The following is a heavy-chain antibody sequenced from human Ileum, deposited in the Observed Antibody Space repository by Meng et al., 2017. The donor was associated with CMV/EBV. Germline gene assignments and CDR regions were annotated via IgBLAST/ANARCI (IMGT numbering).Heavy chain of an antibody. Sequence: SVKVSCKTSGGTFISYAISWVRQVPGQGLEWMGGIIPIFGTPNYAERFQGRVTITADESTSTAYMELSSLGSEDTAVYYCAKDIQLGDTAMVDGMDVWGQGTMVT. CDR3: AKDIQLGDTAMVDGMDV. V-gene: IGHV1-69*13. D-gene: IGHD5-18*01. CDR2: IIPIFGTP. CDR1: GGTFISYA. J-gene: IGHJ6*02.